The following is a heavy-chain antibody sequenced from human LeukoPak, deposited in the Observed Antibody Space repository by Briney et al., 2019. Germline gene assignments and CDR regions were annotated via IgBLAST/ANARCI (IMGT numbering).Heavy chain of an antibody. CDR3: ARALYSSSWSGHDYYYYGMDV. CDR2: ISYDGSNK. Sequence: GGSLRLSCAASGFSFSSYAMHWVRQAPGKGLEWVAVISYDGSNKYYADSVKGRFTISRDNSKNTLYLQMNSLRAEDTAVYYCARALYSSSWSGHDYYYYGMDVWGQKTTVTVSS. J-gene: IGHJ6*01. CDR1: GFSFSSYA. V-gene: IGHV3-30-3*01. D-gene: IGHD6-13*01.